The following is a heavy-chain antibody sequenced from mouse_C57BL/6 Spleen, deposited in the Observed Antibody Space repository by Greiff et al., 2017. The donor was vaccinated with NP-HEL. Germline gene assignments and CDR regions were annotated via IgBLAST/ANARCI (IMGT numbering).Heavy chain of an antibody. CDR2: IDPSDSYT. D-gene: IGHD2-4*01. V-gene: IGHV1-59*01. CDR3: VIYYDYLYAMDY. J-gene: IGHJ4*01. CDR1: GYTFTSYW. Sequence: VQLQQPGAELVRPGTSVKLSCKASGYTFTSYWMHWVKQRPGQGLEWIGVIDPSDSYTNYNQKFKGKATLTVDTSSSTAYMQLSSLTSEDSAVYYCVIYYDYLYAMDYWGQGTSVTVSS.